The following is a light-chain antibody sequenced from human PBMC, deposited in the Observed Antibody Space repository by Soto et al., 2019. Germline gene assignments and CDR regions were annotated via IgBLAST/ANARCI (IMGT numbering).Light chain of an antibody. J-gene: IGKJ2*01. CDR2: GAS. Sequence: EIVMTQSPAILSVSPGERASLSCRASQSVGSKLIWYQHKPGQPPRLLIYGASARATGIPARFSGSGSGTEFTLTISSLQPEDSAIYYCQERSKWPLYTFGQGTKLEIK. CDR1: QSVGSK. V-gene: IGKV3-15*01. CDR3: QERSKWPLYT.